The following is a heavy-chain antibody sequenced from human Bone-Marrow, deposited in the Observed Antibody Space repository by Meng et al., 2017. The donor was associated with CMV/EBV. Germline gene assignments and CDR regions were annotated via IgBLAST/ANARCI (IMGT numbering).Heavy chain of an antibody. D-gene: IGHD2-15*01. Sequence: SETLSLTCTVSGGSISSSSYYWGWIRQPPGKGLEWIGSIYYSGSTYYNPSLKSRVTISVDTSKNQFSLKLSSVTAADTAVYYCARLRVAATLYFDYWGPGTLVTVSS. CDR3: ARLRVAATLYFDY. V-gene: IGHV4-39*01. CDR2: IYYSGST. J-gene: IGHJ4*02. CDR1: GGSISSSSYY.